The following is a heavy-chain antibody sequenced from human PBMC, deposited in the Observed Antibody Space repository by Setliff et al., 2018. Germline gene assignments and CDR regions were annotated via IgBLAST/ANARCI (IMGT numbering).Heavy chain of an antibody. J-gene: IGHJ4*02. CDR2: TYHSGST. D-gene: IGHD3-22*01. V-gene: IGHV4-38-2*02. Sequence: PSETLSLTCAVSGYSISSGYYWGWIRQPPGKGLEWIGSTYHSGSTNYNPSLKSRVTISMDTSKNQFSLKLSSVTAADTAVYYCARESRYYYDNLGTLDYWGQGTLVTVSS. CDR3: ARESRYYYDNLGTLDY. CDR1: GYSISSGYY.